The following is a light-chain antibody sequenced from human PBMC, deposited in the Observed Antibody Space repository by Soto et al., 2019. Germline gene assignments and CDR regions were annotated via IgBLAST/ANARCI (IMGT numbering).Light chain of an antibody. Sequence: QPVLTQPPSASGTPGQGVTISCSGSSSNIGTNTVNWYKQLPGTAPKLLIYSNDLRPSGVPDRFSGSKPGTSASLAISGLQSEDEADYYCEAWDDSRYGAVFGGGTKLTVL. J-gene: IGLJ2*01. CDR2: SND. CDR1: SSNIGTNT. CDR3: EAWDDSRYGAV. V-gene: IGLV1-44*01.